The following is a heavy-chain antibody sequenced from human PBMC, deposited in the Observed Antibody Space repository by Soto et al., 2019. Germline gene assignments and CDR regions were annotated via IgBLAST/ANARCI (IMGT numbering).Heavy chain of an antibody. CDR3: TTRYCISSSCYAGDDAFDI. J-gene: IGHJ3*02. CDR1: SVSNAW. CDR2: IKSKTDGGTT. V-gene: IGHV3-15*07. Sequence: SVSNAWMNWVRQAPGKGLEWVGRIKSKTDGGTTDYAAPVKGRFTISRDDSKNTLYLQMNSLKTEDTAVYYCTTRYCISSSCYAGDDAFDIWGQWTMGTGSS. D-gene: IGHD2-2*01.